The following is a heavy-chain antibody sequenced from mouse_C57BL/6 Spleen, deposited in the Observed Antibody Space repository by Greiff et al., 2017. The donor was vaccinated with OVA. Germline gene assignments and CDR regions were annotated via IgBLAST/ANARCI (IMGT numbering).Heavy chain of an antibody. D-gene: IGHD2-12*01. CDR1: GFSLTSYG. V-gene: IGHV2-2*01. CDR3: ARKGTIVNYYYAMDY. CDR2: IWSGGST. Sequence: VQLVESGPGLVQPSQSLSITCTVSGFSLTSYGVHWVRQSPGKGLEWLGVIWSGGSTDYNAAFISRLSISKDNSKSQVFFKMNSLQADDTAIYYCARKGTIVNYYYAMDYWGQGTSVTVSS. J-gene: IGHJ4*01.